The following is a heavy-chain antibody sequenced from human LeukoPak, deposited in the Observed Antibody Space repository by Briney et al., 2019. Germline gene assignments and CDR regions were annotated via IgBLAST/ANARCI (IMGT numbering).Heavy chain of an antibody. CDR3: AKARAAAGCFDY. CDR1: GFTFSSYA. J-gene: IGHJ4*02. Sequence: PGGSLRLPCAASGFTFSSYAMSWVRQAPGKGLEWVSAISGSGGSTYYADSVKGRFTISRDNSKNTLYLQMNSLRAEDTAVYYCAKARAAAGCFDYWGQGTLVTVSS. D-gene: IGHD6-13*01. V-gene: IGHV3-23*01. CDR2: ISGSGGST.